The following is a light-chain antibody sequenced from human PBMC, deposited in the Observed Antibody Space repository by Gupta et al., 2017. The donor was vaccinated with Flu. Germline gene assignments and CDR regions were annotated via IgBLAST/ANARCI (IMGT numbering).Light chain of an antibody. J-gene: IGKJ1*01. V-gene: IGKV3-20*01. CDR1: QSVSSSF. CDR3: QQYGSSPRT. CDR2: GAS. Sequence: ERATLSCRASQSVSSSFLAWYQQKPGQAPRVLIYGASSRATGIPDRFSGGGSGTDFTLTISRLEPEDFGVYYCQQYGSSPRTFGQGTKVEIK.